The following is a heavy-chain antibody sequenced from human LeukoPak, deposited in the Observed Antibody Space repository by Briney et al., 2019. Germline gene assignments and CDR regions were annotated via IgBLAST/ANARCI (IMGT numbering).Heavy chain of an antibody. Sequence: GASVKVSCKASGYTFTGYYMHWVRQAPGQGLEWMGWINPNSGDTNYEQKFQGRVTMTRDTSISTAYMELSRLRSDDTAVYYCAITYYYDSSGYFPLDYWGQGTLVTVSS. V-gene: IGHV1-2*02. D-gene: IGHD3-22*01. CDR3: AITYYYDSSGYFPLDY. CDR2: INPNSGDT. J-gene: IGHJ4*02. CDR1: GYTFTGYY.